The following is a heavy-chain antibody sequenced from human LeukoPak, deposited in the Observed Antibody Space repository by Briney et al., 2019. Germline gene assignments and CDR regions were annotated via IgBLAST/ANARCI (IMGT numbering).Heavy chain of an antibody. J-gene: IGHJ4*02. V-gene: IGHV1-69*04. CDR3: AREYYYDSSGYIDY. CDR1: GGTFSSYA. Sequence: SVKVSCKASGGTFSSYAISWVRQAPGQELEWMGRIIPIFGIANYAQKFQGRVTITADKSTSTAYMELSSLRSEDTAVYYCAREYYYDSSGYIDYWGQGTLVTVSS. D-gene: IGHD3-22*01. CDR2: IIPIFGIA.